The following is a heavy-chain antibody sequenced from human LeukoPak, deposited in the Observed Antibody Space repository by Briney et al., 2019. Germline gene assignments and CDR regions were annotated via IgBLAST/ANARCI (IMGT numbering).Heavy chain of an antibody. CDR3: ATRSLPGYYYGMDV. J-gene: IGHJ6*02. V-gene: IGHV3-53*01. CDR2: IYSSGST. D-gene: IGHD2-15*01. CDR1: GFTVNTNY. Sequence: LAGGSLRLSCAASGFTVNTNYMSWVRQAPGKGLEWVSIIYSSGSTYYVDSVKGRFTISRDNSKNTLYLQMNSLRAEDTAVYYCATRSLPGYYYGMDVWGQGTTVTVSS.